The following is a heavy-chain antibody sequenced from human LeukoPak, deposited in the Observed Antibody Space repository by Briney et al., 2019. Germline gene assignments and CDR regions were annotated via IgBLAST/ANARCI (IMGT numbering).Heavy chain of an antibody. CDR2: IYYSGST. V-gene: IGHV4-59*06. CDR1: GGSFSRYY. D-gene: IGHD4-17*01. CDR3: ARLYYGDYHDAFDI. J-gene: IGHJ3*02. Sequence: SETLSLTCAVYGGSFSRYYWSWIRQTPGKGLEWIGYIYYSGSTYYNPSLKSRVTISVDTSKNQFSLKLSSVTAADTAVYYCARLYYGDYHDAFDIWGQGTMVTVSS.